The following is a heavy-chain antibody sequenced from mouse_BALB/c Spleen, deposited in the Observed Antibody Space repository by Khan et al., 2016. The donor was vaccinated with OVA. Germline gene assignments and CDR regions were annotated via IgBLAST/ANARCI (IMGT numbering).Heavy chain of an antibody. Sequence: VQLQQSGTELARPGASVKMSCKASGYTFTSYTMHWVKQRPGQGLEWIGYINPSSGYSNYNQKFKDKAILTADKSSITAYMQLSSLTSEDSAIYYCAREGAYYRSDGWFAYWGQGTLVTVSA. J-gene: IGHJ3*01. D-gene: IGHD2-14*01. V-gene: IGHV1-4*01. CDR3: AREGAYYRSDGWFAY. CDR1: GYTFTSYT. CDR2: INPSSGYS.